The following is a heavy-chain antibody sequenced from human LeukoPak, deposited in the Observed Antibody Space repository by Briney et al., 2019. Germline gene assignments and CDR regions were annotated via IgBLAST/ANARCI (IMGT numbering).Heavy chain of an antibody. D-gene: IGHD3-22*01. J-gene: IGHJ3*02. CDR3: ARDSDLSYYYDSSGYYYGNAFDI. CDR2: ISYDGSNK. V-gene: IGHV3-30-3*01. Sequence: GGSLRLSCAASGFTFSSYAIHWVRQAPGKGLEWVAVISYDGSNKYYADSVKGRFTISRDNSKNTLYLQMNSLRAEDTAVYYCARDSDLSYYYDSSGYYYGNAFDIWGQGTMVTVSS. CDR1: GFTFSSYA.